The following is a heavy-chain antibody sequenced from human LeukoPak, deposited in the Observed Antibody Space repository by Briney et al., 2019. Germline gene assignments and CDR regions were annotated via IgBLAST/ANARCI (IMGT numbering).Heavy chain of an antibody. CDR2: ISSSGSTI. V-gene: IGHV3-11*04. CDR3: AREEGATVPGSVFDY. Sequence: GGSLRLSCAASGFTFSDYYMSWIRQAPGKGLEWVSCISSSGSTIYYADSVKGRVTISRDNAKNSLYLQMNSLRAEDTAVYYCAREEGATVPGSVFDYWGQGTLVTVSS. J-gene: IGHJ4*02. CDR1: GFTFSDYY. D-gene: IGHD1-26*01.